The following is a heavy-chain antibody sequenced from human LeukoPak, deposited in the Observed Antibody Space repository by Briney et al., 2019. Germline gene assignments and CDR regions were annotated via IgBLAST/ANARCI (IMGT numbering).Heavy chain of an antibody. V-gene: IGHV1-46*01. CDR2: INPSGGST. CDR3: ARVPNYYDSSGYYYDY. D-gene: IGHD3-22*01. Sequence: VASVKVSCKASGYTFTSYYMHWVRQAPGQGLEWMGIINPSGGSTSYARKFQGRVTMTRDTSTSTVYMELSSLRSEDTAVYYCARVPNYYDSSGYYYDYWGQGTLVTVSS. CDR1: GYTFTSYY. J-gene: IGHJ4*02.